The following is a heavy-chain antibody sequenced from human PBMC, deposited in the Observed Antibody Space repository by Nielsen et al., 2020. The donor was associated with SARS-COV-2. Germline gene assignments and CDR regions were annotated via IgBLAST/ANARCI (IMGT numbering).Heavy chain of an antibody. V-gene: IGHV1-18*01. D-gene: IGHD6-19*01. J-gene: IGHJ4*02. CDR2: ISAYNGNT. Sequence: WVRQAPGQGLEWMGWISAYNGNTNYAQKLQGRVTMTTDTSTSTAYMELRSLRAEDTAVYYCARDHHSQPHIAVAVDPYYFDYWGQGTLVTVSS. CDR3: ARDHHSQPHIAVAVDPYYFDY.